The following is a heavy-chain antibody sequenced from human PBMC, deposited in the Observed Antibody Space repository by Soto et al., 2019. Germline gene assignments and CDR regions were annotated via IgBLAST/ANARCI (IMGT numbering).Heavy chain of an antibody. CDR2: IIPIFGTA. J-gene: IGHJ4*02. Sequence: GASVKVSCKASGGTFSSYAISWVRQAPGQGLEWMGGIIPIFGTANYAQKFQGRVTITADESTSTAYMELSSLRSEDTAVYYCAREGRYYDSSGHYFDYWGQGTLVTVSS. D-gene: IGHD3-22*01. CDR3: AREGRYYDSSGHYFDY. CDR1: GGTFSSYA. V-gene: IGHV1-69*13.